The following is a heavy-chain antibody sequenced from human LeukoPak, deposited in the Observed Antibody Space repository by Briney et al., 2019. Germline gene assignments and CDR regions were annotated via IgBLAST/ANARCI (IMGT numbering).Heavy chain of an antibody. CDR3: AREMRYYDSSGYYYYYYYMDV. J-gene: IGHJ6*03. V-gene: IGHV4-4*07. D-gene: IGHD3-22*01. Sequence: SETLSLTCTVSGDSTTNYYWSWIRQPAGKGLEWIGRIYPSGITNYNPSLKSRVSISIDTSRNQFSLNLNSVTAADTAVYYCAREMRYYDSSGYYYYYYYMDVWGKGTTVTISS. CDR1: GDSTTNYY. CDR2: IYPSGIT.